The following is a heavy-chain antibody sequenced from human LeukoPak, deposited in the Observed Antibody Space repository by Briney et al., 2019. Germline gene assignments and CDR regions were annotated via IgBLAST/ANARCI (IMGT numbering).Heavy chain of an antibody. CDR1: GFTFSSYE. Sequence: GGSLRLSCAASGFTFSSYEMNWVRQAPGKGLEWVSYISSSGSTIYYADSVKGRFTISRDNANNSLYLQMNILRAEDTAVYYCAREVLRLGELVFAWGQGTLVTVSS. CDR2: ISSSGSTI. J-gene: IGHJ5*02. D-gene: IGHD3-16*01. CDR3: AREVLRLGELVFA. V-gene: IGHV3-48*03.